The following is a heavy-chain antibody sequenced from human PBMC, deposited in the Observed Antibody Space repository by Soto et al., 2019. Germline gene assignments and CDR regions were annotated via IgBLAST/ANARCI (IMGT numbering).Heavy chain of an antibody. CDR3: AKDRLGGIVVVVAATSPFDY. Sequence: QVQLVESGGGVVQPGRSLRLSCAASGFTFSSYGMHWVGQAPGKWLEWVAGISYDGSNKYYADSVKGRFTISRDNSKNTLYLQMNSLRAEDTAVYYFAKDRLGGIVVVVAATSPFDYWVQGPLVTVSS. J-gene: IGHJ4*02. D-gene: IGHD2-15*01. V-gene: IGHV3-30*18. CDR1: GFTFSSYG. CDR2: ISYDGSNK.